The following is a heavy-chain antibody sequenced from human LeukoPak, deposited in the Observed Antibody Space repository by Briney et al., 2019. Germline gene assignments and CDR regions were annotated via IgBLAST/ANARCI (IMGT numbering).Heavy chain of an antibody. CDR1: GYTFTNYF. J-gene: IGHJ3*02. D-gene: IGHD6-13*01. Sequence: ASVKVSCKASGYTFTNYFMHWVRQAPGQGPEWMGRINPSDGSTSYAQKFQGRVTMTRDTSISTAYMDLSRLRSDDTAVYYCAPEGVAAAGIFAFDIWGQGTMVTVSS. V-gene: IGHV1-2*02. CDR2: INPSDGST. CDR3: APEGVAAAGIFAFDI.